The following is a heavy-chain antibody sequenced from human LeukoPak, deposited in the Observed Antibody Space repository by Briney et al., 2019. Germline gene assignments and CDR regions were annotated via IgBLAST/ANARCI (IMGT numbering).Heavy chain of an antibody. Sequence: SGPTLVKPTQTLTLTCTFSGFSLSTSGVGVGWIRQPPGKALEWLALTYWDDDKRYSPSVKSRLTITKDTSKNQVVLTMTNMDPVDTATYYCAHASSGGEFDPWGQGTLVTVSS. V-gene: IGHV2-5*02. CDR1: GFSLSTSGVG. D-gene: IGHD4-23*01. CDR3: AHASSGGEFDP. J-gene: IGHJ5*02. CDR2: TYWDDDK.